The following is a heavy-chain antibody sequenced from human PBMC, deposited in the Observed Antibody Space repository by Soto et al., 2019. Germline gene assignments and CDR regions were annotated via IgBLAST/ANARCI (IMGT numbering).Heavy chain of an antibody. Sequence: SETLSLTCTVSGGSISSSSYYWNWIRQSPGKGLEYIGYIHYSGITNYNPSLKSRVTISVDTSKNQFSLKLSSVTAADTAVYYCARGLNWFEPWGQGALVTLSS. J-gene: IGHJ5*02. CDR1: GGSISSSSYY. V-gene: IGHV4-61*01. CDR3: ARGLNWFEP. CDR2: IHYSGIT.